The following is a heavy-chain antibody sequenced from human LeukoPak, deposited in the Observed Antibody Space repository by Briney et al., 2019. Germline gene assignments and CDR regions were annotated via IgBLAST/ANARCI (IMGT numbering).Heavy chain of an antibody. V-gene: IGHV3-48*03. CDR2: ISSSGSTI. J-gene: IGHJ4*02. CDR3: ASSYYYDSSGYYPHFDY. CDR1: GFTFSSYE. D-gene: IGHD3-22*01. Sequence: PGGSLRLSCAASGFTFSSYEMNWVRQAPGKGLEGVSYISSSGSTIYYADSVKGRFTISRDNAKNSLYLQMNSLRAEDTAVYYCASSYYYDSSGYYPHFDYWGQGTLVTVSS.